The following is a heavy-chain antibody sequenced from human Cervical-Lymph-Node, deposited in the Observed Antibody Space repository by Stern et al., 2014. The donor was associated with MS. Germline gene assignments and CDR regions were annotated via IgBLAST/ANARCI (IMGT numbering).Heavy chain of an antibody. J-gene: IGHJ6*02. CDR3: AKVHTSYNGLDV. V-gene: IGHV3-43*01. D-gene: IGHD2-2*02. CDR1: GFTFDEYT. Sequence: QLVESGGVVVQQGGSLRLTCAASGFTFDEYTMHWVRQAPGKGLEWVSLITWDTGSTYYADSVKGRFTISRDNSENSLYLQMNSLRIEDTALYYCAKVHTSYNGLDVWGQGTTVTVSS. CDR2: ITWDTGST.